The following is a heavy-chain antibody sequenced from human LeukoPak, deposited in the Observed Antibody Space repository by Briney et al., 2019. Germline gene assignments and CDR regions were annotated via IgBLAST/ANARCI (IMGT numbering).Heavy chain of an antibody. CDR3: ARTLRGAVTVTFDY. CDR2: IDWDDDK. Sequence: SGPALVKPTQTLTLTCTFSGFSLNTRGMCVSWIRQPPGKALEWLARIDWDDDKYYITSLKTRLTISKDTSKNQVVLTMTNMDPVDTATYYCARTLRGAVTVTFDYWGQGTLVTVSS. J-gene: IGHJ4*02. V-gene: IGHV2-70*11. D-gene: IGHD4-17*01. CDR1: GFSLNTRGMC.